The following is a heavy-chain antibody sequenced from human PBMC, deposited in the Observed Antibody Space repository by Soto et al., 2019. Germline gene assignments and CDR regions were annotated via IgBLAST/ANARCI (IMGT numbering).Heavy chain of an antibody. V-gene: IGHV1-2*02. CDR2: INPNSGGT. D-gene: IGHD2-15*01. CDR1: GYTFTGYY. Sequence: VKVSCKASGYTFTGYYMHWVRQAPGQGLEWMGWINPNSGGTNYAQKFQGRVTMTRDTSISTAYMELSRLRSDDTAVYYCATATKYCSGGSCYHYYYYYGMDVWGQGTTVTVSS. CDR3: ATATKYCSGGSCYHYYYYYGMDV. J-gene: IGHJ6*02.